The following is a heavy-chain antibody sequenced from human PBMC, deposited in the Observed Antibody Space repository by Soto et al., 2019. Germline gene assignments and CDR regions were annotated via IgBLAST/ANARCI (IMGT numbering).Heavy chain of an antibody. V-gene: IGHV4-31*03. CDR1: GGSISGGTYY. J-gene: IGHJ6*02. Sequence: QVQLQESGPGLVKPSQTLSLTCTVSGGSISGGTYYWSWIRQPPGQGLEWIGYIYFSGSTYYNPSLKSRVIISVDTSKNQFSLRLSSVTAADTAVYYCARGDWPPQMDVWGQGTTVTVSS. CDR3: ARGDWPPQMDV. CDR2: IYFSGST. D-gene: IGHD2-21*01.